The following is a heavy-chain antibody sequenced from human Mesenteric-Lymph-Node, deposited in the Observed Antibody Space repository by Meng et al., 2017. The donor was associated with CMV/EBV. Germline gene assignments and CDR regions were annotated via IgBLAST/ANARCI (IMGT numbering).Heavy chain of an antibody. D-gene: IGHD6-13*01. CDR3: ARDFTYSTLLVY. J-gene: IGHJ4*02. CDR2: IIPSLGKA. V-gene: IGHV1-69*10. Sequence: SVKVSCKASGGTFSTYAITWVRQAPGQGLEWMGEIIPSLGKANYAQKFQGRVAITADKSTSTAYMELSSLRSDDTAVYYCARDFTYSTLLVYWGQGTLVTVSS. CDR1: GGTFSTYA.